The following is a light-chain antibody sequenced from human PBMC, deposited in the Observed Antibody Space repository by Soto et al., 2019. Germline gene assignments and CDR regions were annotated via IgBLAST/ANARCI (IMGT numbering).Light chain of an antibody. CDR3: QQYNNWPFT. J-gene: IGKJ3*01. Sequence: EIVMTQSPATLSVSPGETATLSCRASQSVSSNLAWYQQKPGQAPRLLIYGASTSATGISARFSGSGSGTEFTLTISSLQSEDFAVYYCQQYNNWPFTFGPGTNVDIK. V-gene: IGKV3-15*01. CDR1: QSVSSN. CDR2: GAS.